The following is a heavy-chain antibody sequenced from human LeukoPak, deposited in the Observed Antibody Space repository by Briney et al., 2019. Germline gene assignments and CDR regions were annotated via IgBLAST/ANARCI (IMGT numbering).Heavy chain of an antibody. CDR1: GGSISSYY. Sequence: SETLSLTCTVSGGSISSYYWSLIRQPPGKGLEWIGNIYYSGSTNYNPALKSRVTISVDTSKNQFSLKLSSVTAADTAVYYCTRGSIAYYYMDVWGKGTTGTISS. CDR3: TRGSIAYYYMDV. CDR2: IYYSGST. J-gene: IGHJ6*03. D-gene: IGHD3-22*01. V-gene: IGHV4-59*01.